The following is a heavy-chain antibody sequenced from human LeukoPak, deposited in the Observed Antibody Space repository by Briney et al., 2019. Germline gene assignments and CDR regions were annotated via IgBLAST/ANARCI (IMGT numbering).Heavy chain of an antibody. J-gene: IGHJ5*02. CDR1: GGSFSGYY. CDR2: INHSGST. CDR3: ARAIVVVSAAIRLVMSSGYNWFDP. V-gene: IGHV4-34*01. D-gene: IGHD2-2*01. Sequence: SETLSLTCAVYGGSFSGYYWSWIRQPPGKGLEWIGEINHSGSTNYNPSLKSRVTISVDTSKNQFSLKLSSVTAADTAVYYCARAIVVVSAAIRLVMSSGYNWFDPWGQGTLVTVSS.